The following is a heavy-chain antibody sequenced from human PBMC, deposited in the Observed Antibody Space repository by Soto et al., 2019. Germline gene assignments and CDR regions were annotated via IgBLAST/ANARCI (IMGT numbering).Heavy chain of an antibody. J-gene: IGHJ4*02. D-gene: IGHD3-22*01. V-gene: IGHV3-48*03. CDR2: IRSSGRSI. CDR3: TRVRDSNDY. CDR1: GFTFSSYE. Sequence: GGSLRLSCVVSGFTFSSYEMNWVRQAPGKGPEWVSNIRSSGRSINYADSVKGRFTISRDNAKNSLYLQMNSLRAEDTAVYYCTRVRDSNDYWGQGTLVTVSS.